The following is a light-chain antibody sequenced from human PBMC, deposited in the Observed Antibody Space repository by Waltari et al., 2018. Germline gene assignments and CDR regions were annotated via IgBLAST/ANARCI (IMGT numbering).Light chain of an antibody. CDR1: SSDIGYYNA. V-gene: IGLV2-11*01. CDR3: SSYAGSNTYI. CDR2: EVS. Sequence: QAAPTQPPSVSGSPGQSVTISCTGTSSDIGYYNAVSWYQQHPGKAPKLMCYEVSKRREGVSERFSGCKSGNTASLTISGLQAEDEADYYCSSYAGSNTYIFGAGTRLTVL. J-gene: IGLJ1*01.